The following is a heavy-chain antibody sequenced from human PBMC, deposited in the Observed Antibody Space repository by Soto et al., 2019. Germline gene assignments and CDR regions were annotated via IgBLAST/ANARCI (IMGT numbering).Heavy chain of an antibody. CDR2: INSDGSST. V-gene: IGHV3-74*01. CDR1: GSTFSSYL. D-gene: IGHD6-19*01. Sequence: EVQLVESGGGLVQPGGSLRLSCAASGSTFSSYLMHWVRQAPGKGLVWVSRINSDGSSTTYADSVKGRFTISRDSAKNTLYLQMNSLRAEDTAVYYCARVRMAGDFDIWGQGTMVTVSS. CDR3: ARVRMAGDFDI. J-gene: IGHJ3*02.